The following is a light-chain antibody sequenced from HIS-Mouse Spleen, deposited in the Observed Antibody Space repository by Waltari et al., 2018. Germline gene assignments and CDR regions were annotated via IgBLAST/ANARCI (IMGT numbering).Light chain of an antibody. V-gene: IGLV1-44*01. CDR3: AAWDDSLNGYV. CDR1: TPNIASNT. Sequence: QSVLTPPPSASGTPGPRVTISRSGSTPNIASNTGNRYQQLPGPDPKLLIYSNNQRPSGVPDRFSGSKSGTSASLAISGLQSEDEADYYCAAWDDSLNGYVFGTGTKVTVL. CDR2: SNN. J-gene: IGLJ1*01.